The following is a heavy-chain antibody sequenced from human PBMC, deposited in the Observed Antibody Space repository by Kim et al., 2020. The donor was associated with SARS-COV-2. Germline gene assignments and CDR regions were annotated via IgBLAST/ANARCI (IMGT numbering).Heavy chain of an antibody. J-gene: IGHJ3*02. Sequence: YTPSHKKQVTIAVETSKSQFALKLSSVTAADTAVYYCARGYSSPRGAFDIWGQGTMVTVSS. CDR3: ARGYSSPRGAFDI. V-gene: IGHV4-39*01. D-gene: IGHD6-19*01.